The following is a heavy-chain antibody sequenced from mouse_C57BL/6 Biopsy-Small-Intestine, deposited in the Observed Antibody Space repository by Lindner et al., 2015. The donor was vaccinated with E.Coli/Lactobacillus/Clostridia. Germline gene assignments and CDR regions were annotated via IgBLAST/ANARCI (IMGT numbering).Heavy chain of an antibody. CDR3: ARDPASAHGLLPHFDY. D-gene: IGHD6-1*01. J-gene: IGHJ4*01. CDR2: IIPIFGTP. CDR1: GGIFSSYA. V-gene: IGHV1-81*01. Sequence: SVKVSCKASGGIFSSYAFSWVRQAPGQGLEWMGGIIPIFGTPDYAQKFQGRVTIAADESTSTAYMELRSLRSEDTAVYYCARDPASAHGLLPHFDYWGQGTPVTVSS.